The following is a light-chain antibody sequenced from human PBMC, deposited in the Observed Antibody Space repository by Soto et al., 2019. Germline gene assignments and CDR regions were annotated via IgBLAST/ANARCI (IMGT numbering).Light chain of an antibody. CDR3: QVWDSSSDHRV. Sequence: SYVLTQPPSVSVAPGLTARITCGGNNIGTKRVHWYQQKPGQAPVFVLYDHADRPSGIPERFSGSNSGNTATLTISRVEAGDEADYYCQVWDSSSDHRVFGGGTKLTVL. CDR1: NIGTKR. J-gene: IGLJ2*01. V-gene: IGLV3-21*02. CDR2: DHA.